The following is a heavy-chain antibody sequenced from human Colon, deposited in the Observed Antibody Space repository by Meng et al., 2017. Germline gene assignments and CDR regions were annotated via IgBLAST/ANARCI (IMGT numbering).Heavy chain of an antibody. CDR2: MSDSGTT. V-gene: IGHV4-31*03. Sequence: QVHLHESGPGLGRPSDDLSLGCTVPGGSIKSGGYHWSWVRQHPGKGPEYIGFMSDSGTTDYNPSLRSRVSISEIGSSKNQFSLTLRSVTAADTATYFCARDTLYGTDYWGQGVLVTVSS. J-gene: IGHJ4*02. CDR3: ARDTLYGTDY. CDR1: GGSIKSGGYH. D-gene: IGHD4-17*01.